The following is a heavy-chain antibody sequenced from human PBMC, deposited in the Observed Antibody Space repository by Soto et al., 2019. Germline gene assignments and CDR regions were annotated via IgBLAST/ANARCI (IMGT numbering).Heavy chain of an antibody. Sequence: GGSLRLSCSASGFTFTRYRMNWVRQAPGKGLEWVSSISSTTNYIYYGDSMKGRFTISRDNAKNSLYLEMNSLRAEDTAVYCCARESEDLTSNFDYWGQGTLVTVSS. J-gene: IGHJ4*02. CDR2: ISSTTNYI. V-gene: IGHV3-21*06. CDR1: GFTFTRYR. CDR3: ARESEDLTSNFDY.